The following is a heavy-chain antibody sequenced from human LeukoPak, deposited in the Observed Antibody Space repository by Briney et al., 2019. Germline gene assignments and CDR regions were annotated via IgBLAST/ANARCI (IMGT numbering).Heavy chain of an antibody. D-gene: IGHD3-10*01. CDR3: AREMARGVIGAMDV. Sequence: SETLSLTCTVSGGSISSYYWSWIRQPPGKGLEWIGYIYYSGSTNYNPSLKSRVTISGDTSKNQFSLKMSSVTAADTAVYYCAREMARGVIGAMDVWGQGTTVTVSS. J-gene: IGHJ6*02. CDR1: GGSISSYY. CDR2: IYYSGST. V-gene: IGHV4-59*01.